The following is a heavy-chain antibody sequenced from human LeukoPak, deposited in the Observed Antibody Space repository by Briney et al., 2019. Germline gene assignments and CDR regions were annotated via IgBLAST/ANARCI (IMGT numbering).Heavy chain of an antibody. Sequence: SETLSLTCTVSGGSISTYYWSWIRQPPGKGLEWIAYIYNSGGTNSNPSLKSRVTISVDTSKNQFSLRLSSVTAADTAVYYCARIYYDSGAYYRRAFDIWGQGTMVSVSS. CDR2: IYNSGGT. CDR3: ARIYYDSGAYYRRAFDI. D-gene: IGHD3-22*01. J-gene: IGHJ3*02. V-gene: IGHV4-59*01. CDR1: GGSISTYY.